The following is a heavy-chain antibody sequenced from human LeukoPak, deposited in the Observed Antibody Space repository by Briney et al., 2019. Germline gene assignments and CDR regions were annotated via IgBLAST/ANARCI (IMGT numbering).Heavy chain of an antibody. CDR3: ARARGPPSGAFDI. J-gene: IGHJ3*02. V-gene: IGHV3-21*01. CDR2: ISSSSSSI. Sequence: GGSLRLSCAASGFTFSSYSMNWVRQAPGKGLEWVSSISSSSSSIYYADSVKGRFTISRDNAKNSLYLQMNSLRAEDTAVYYCARARGPPSGAFDIWGQGTMVTVSS. CDR1: GFTFSSYS.